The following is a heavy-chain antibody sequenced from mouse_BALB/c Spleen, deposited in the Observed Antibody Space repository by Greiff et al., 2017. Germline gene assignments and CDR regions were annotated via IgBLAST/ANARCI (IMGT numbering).Heavy chain of an antibody. Sequence: EVKLMESGGGLVQPGGSLKLSCAASGFTFSSYGMSWVRQNPDKRLELVATINSNGGSTYYPDSVKGRFTISRDNAKNTLYLQMSSLKSEDTAMYYCAINYYCSPYFDYWGQGTTLTVSS. V-gene: IGHV5-6-3*01. D-gene: IGHD1-1*01. J-gene: IGHJ2*01. CDR3: AINYYCSPYFDY. CDR2: INSNGGST. CDR1: GFTFSSYG.